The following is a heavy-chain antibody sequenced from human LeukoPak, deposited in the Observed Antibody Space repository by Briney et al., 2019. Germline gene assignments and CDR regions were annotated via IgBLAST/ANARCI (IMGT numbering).Heavy chain of an antibody. CDR1: GYTFTTYD. CDR3: ARKNYYGSGSYYKLYYYYYYYMDV. J-gene: IGHJ6*03. Sequence: AAVKVSCKASGYTFTTYDINWVRQATGQGLEWMGWMNPNSGNTGYAQKFPGRVTMTRNTSISTAYMDLSNLTSEDTDVYYCARKNYYGSGSYYKLYYYYYYYMDVWGKGTTVTVSS. D-gene: IGHD3-10*01. CDR2: MNPNSGNT. V-gene: IGHV1-8*01.